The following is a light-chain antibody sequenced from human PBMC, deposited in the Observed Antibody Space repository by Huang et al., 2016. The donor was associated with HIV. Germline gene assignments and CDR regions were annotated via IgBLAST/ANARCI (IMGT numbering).Light chain of an antibody. CDR2: WAS. CDR3: HQYYSTPQT. Sequence: DITMTQSPDSLTVSLGGRVTLNCKSSQSVLYSSNNMNYLAWYQKKAGQSPKLLIYWASTRESGVPDRYSGSGSGTDFNLTISSLQADDVAVYYCHQYYSTPQTFGQGTKVEVK. CDR1: QSVLYSSNNMNY. V-gene: IGKV4-1*01. J-gene: IGKJ1*01.